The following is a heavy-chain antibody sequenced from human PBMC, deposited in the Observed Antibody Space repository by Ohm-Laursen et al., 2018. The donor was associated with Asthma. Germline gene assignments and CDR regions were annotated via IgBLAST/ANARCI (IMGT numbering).Heavy chain of an antibody. D-gene: IGHD3-16*01. CDR1: GFTFSSYS. J-gene: IGHJ4*02. CDR2: ISSSSSYI. Sequence: SLRLSCSASGFTFSSYSMNWVRQAPGKGLEWVSSISSSSSYIYYADSVKGRFTISRDNAKNSLYLQMNSLRAEDTAVYYCAKVGGTGYWGQGTLVTVSS. V-gene: IGHV3-21*01. CDR3: AKVGGTGY.